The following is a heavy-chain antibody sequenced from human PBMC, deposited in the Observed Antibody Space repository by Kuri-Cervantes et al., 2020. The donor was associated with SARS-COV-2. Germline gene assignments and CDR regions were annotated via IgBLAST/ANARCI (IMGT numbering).Heavy chain of an antibody. D-gene: IGHD6-13*01. CDR1: GGSINSSSFY. CDR2: IYYSGSP. CDR3: ARDRGRIAAAGIGWFDP. V-gene: IGHV4-39*07. J-gene: IGHJ5*02. Sequence: GSLRLSCSVPGGSINSSSFYWGWIRQPPGKGLEWIGMIYYSGSPYYNPSLKSRVTISVDTPENLYSLKVNSVTAADTAVYYCARDRGRIAAAGIGWFDPWGQGTLVTVSS.